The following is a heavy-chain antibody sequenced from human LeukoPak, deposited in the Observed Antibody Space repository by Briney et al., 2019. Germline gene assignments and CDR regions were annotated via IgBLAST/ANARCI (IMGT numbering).Heavy chain of an antibody. CDR3: ARDQYYGSGSYSFDY. J-gene: IGHJ4*02. CDR1: GFTFDDYG. CDR2: INWNGGST. Sequence: GGSLRLSCAASGFTFDDYGMSWVRQAPGKGLEWVSGINWNGGSTGYADSVKGRFTISRDNAKNSLYLQMNSLRAEDTALYYCARDQYYGSGSYSFDYWGQGTLVTLSS. D-gene: IGHD3-10*01. V-gene: IGHV3-20*04.